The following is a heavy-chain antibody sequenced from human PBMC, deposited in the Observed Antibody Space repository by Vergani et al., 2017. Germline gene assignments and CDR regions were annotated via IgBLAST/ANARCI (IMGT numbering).Heavy chain of an antibody. V-gene: IGHV3-30*02. Sequence: QVQLVESGGGVVQRGGSLRLSCATSGFTLSNYDRQWIRQGPGKGLEFVAFIQFDGSIQYYADSVKGRFTLSRDFSKNTLYLQMNSLRTYDTATYYCAKHFRGWGIDYWGQGTQVIVSS. CDR3: AKHFRGWGIDY. CDR2: IQFDGSIQ. CDR1: GFTLSNYD. J-gene: IGHJ4*02. D-gene: IGHD3-16*01.